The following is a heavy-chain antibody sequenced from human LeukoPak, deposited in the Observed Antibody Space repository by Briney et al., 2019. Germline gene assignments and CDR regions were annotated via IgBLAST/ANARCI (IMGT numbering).Heavy chain of an antibody. CDR1: EFTFSTYA. CDR3: TTYYDKSGYYGRHDY. Sequence: GGSLRLSCAASEFTFSTYAMSWVRQAPGKGLEWVSAISGSGDSTYYAGSVKGRSTISRDNSRSTVYLQMNSLSGEDTAVYFCTTYYDKSGYYGRHDYWGQGTLVTVSS. D-gene: IGHD3-22*01. J-gene: IGHJ4*02. CDR2: ISGSGDST. V-gene: IGHV3-23*01.